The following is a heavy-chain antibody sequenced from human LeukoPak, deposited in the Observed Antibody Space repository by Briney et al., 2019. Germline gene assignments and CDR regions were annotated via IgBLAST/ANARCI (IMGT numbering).Heavy chain of an antibody. CDR2: IYSGGST. V-gene: IGHV3-53*01. CDR1: GFTFSDYY. D-gene: IGHD6-6*01. Sequence: GGSLRLSCAASGFTFSDYYMGWIRQAPGKGLEWVSVIYSGGSTYYADSVKGRFTISRDNSKNTLYLQMNSLRAEDTAVYYCARGVPPSIAASGDAFDIWGQGTMVTVSS. J-gene: IGHJ3*02. CDR3: ARGVPPSIAASGDAFDI.